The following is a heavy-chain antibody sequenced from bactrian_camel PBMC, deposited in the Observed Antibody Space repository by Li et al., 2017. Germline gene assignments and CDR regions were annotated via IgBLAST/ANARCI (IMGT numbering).Heavy chain of an antibody. CDR3: AACPQQDDKYKY. CDR2: ITNDGDS. CDR1: DTASRYC. J-gene: IGHJ4*01. Sequence: HVQLVESGGGSVQAGGSLRLSCAASDTASRYCMGWSRLAPGKEREGVAAITNDGDSRYADSVKGRFTISRDNGYLYLQMNSLQTEDTAVYYCAACPQQDDKYKYWGRGTQVTVS. V-gene: IGHV3S53*01.